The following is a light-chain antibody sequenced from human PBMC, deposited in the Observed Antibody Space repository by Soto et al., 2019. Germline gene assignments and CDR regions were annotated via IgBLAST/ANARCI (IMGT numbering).Light chain of an antibody. CDR3: SSYPSSSTPYV. J-gene: IGLJ1*01. Sequence: QSVLSQPASVSGSPGQSITISFTGTRSDVGGYKYVSWYQQHPGKAPKLMIYEVSNRPSGVSNRFSGSKSGNTASLTISGLQAEDEADYYCSSYPSSSTPYVFGTGTKVTVL. CDR2: EVS. V-gene: IGLV2-14*01. CDR1: RSDVGGYKY.